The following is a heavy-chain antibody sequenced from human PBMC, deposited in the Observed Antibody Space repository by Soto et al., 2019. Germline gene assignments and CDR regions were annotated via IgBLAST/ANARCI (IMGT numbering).Heavy chain of an antibody. J-gene: IGHJ4*02. CDR2: ISYDGTNK. CDR3: ARETLRGVPYFVY. V-gene: IGHV3-33*07. D-gene: IGHD3-10*01. Sequence: PGGSLRLSCSTSGFTFSTYAVYWVRQAPGKGLEWVAMISYDGTNKYYGDSVKGRFTISRDNSMNTLYLEVNSLRGEDTAVYYLARETLRGVPYFVYWGQGTLVTVSS. CDR1: GFTFSTYA.